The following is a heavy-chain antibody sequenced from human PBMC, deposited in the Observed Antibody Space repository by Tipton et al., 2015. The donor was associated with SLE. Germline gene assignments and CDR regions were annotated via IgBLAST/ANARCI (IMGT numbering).Heavy chain of an antibody. CDR2: DYKN. Sequence: TLSLTCTVSGASISNYYWTWIRQAPGKGLEWIGNDYKNYNPSLESRVTISVDTYRNLLSLNLSSVTAADTAVYYCARGKRHYDVLTGYYSKPHYFDFWGQGTVVAVSP. J-gene: IGHJ4*02. D-gene: IGHD3-9*01. V-gene: IGHV4-59*01. CDR1: GASISNYY. CDR3: ARGKRHYDVLTGYYSKPHYFDF.